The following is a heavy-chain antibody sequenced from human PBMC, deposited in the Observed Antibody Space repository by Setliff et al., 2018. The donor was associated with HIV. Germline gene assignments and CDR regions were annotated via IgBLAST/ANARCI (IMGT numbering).Heavy chain of an antibody. D-gene: IGHD3-22*01. Sequence: SETLSLTCTVSGGSIGSSSYYWGWIRQPPGKGLEWIGNIYYSGITYYNPSLKSRVTISVDTSKNQFSLRLRSVTAADTAVYYCAGADYSDTSGYYSNFDYWGQGTLVTVSS. V-gene: IGHV4-39*07. J-gene: IGHJ4*02. CDR2: IYYSGIT. CDR1: GGSIGSSSYY. CDR3: AGADYSDTSGYYSNFDY.